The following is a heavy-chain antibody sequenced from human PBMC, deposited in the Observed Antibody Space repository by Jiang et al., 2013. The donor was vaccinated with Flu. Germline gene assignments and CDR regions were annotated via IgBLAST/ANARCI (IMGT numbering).Heavy chain of an antibody. J-gene: IGHJ2*01. CDR2: IYYSGST. CDR1: GGSISSHY. V-gene: IGHV4-59*11. CDR3: ASNSYGPYWYFDL. Sequence: LVKPSETLSLTCTVSGGSISSHYWSWIRQPPGKGLEWIGYIYYSGSTNYNPSLKSRVTISVDTSKNQFSLKLSSVTAADTAVYYCASNSYGPYWYFDLWGRGTLVTVSS. D-gene: IGHD5-18*01.